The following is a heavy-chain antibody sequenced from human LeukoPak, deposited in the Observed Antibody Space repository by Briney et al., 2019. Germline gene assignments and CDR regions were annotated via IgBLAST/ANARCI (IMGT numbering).Heavy chain of an antibody. CDR2: ISSDGGGT. CDR1: GFTFSSYA. CDR3: ARAESLGRPFDY. J-gene: IGHJ4*02. V-gene: IGHV3-64*01. Sequence: EGSLRLSCAASGFTFSSYAMHWVRQAPGKGLEFVSTISSDGGGTYYPNSVKGRFTISRDNSKNTLFLQMGSLRLEDMAVYYCARAESLGRPFDYWGQGTLVTVSS. D-gene: IGHD5-24*01.